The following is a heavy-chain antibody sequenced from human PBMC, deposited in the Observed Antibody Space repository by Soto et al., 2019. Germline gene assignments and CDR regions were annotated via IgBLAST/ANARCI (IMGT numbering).Heavy chain of an antibody. CDR1: GFAFSSYA. J-gene: IGHJ1*01. CDR3: AKDLGYSSSWIPEYFQH. Sequence: GGSLRLSCAASGFAFSSYAMSWVRQAPGKGLEWVSAISGSGGSTYYADSVKGRFTISRDNSKNTLYLQMNSLRAEDTAVYYCAKDLGYSSSWIPEYFQHWGQGTLVTVSS. CDR2: ISGSGGST. D-gene: IGHD6-13*01. V-gene: IGHV3-23*01.